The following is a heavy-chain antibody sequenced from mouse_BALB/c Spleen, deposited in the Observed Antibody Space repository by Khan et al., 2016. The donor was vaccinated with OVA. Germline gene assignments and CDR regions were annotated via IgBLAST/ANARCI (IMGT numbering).Heavy chain of an antibody. CDR1: GFTFNTYA. D-gene: IGHD1-1*01. CDR3: VREDYGSSLYYFDY. V-gene: IGHV10-1*02. J-gene: IGHJ2*01. Sequence: EVQLVESGGGLVQPKGSLKVSCAASGFTFNTYAMNWVRQAPGEGLKWVARIRSTSNNYATYYVDSVKDRFTISRDDSQSMLYLQLNNLKTEDTAMYYCVREDYGSSLYYFDYWGQGTTLTVSS. CDR2: IRSTSNNYAT.